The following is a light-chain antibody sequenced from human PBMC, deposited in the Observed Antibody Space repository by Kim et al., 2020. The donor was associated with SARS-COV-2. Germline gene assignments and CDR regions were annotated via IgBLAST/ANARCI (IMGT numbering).Light chain of an antibody. CDR1: QSVSTS. V-gene: IGKV3-11*01. J-gene: IGKJ4*01. CDR3: QQRSNWPRT. Sequence: EIVLTQSPVTLSLSPGERATLSCRVSQSVSTSLVWYQQKPDQAPRLLIYDTSTRATGIPARFSGSGSGTDFTFTISSLEPEDFAVYYCQQRSNWPRTFGGGTKVDIK. CDR2: DTS.